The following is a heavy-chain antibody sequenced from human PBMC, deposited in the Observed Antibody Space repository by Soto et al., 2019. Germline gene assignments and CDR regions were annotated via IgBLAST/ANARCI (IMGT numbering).Heavy chain of an antibody. CDR2: IYPDDSDT. Sequence: PGESLKISCKGSGYSFTNYWIGWVRQMPGKGLEWMGMIYPDDSDTKYSPSFQGQVTFSADKSINTAYLQWSSLKASDTAIYYCARLEWLSLAAWFDPWGQGTLGTVSS. D-gene: IGHD3-3*01. V-gene: IGHV5-51*01. J-gene: IGHJ5*02. CDR1: GYSFTNYW. CDR3: ARLEWLSLAAWFDP.